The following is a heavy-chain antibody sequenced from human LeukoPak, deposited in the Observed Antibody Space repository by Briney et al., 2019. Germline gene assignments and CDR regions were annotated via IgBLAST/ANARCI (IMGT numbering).Heavy chain of an antibody. V-gene: IGHV7-4-1*02. Sequence: ASVKVSCKASGYIFDIYALIWVRQAPGQGLELMGWINTNTGNPTYAQGFTGRFVFSLDTSVSTAYLQISSLKAEDTAVYYCARDDYGALRMDFDYWGQGTLVTVSS. CDR1: GYIFDIYA. CDR2: INTNTGNP. D-gene: IGHD4-17*01. CDR3: ARDDYGALRMDFDY. J-gene: IGHJ4*02.